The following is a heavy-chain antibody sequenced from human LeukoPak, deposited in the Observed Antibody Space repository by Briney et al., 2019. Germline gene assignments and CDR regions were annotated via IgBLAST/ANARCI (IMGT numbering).Heavy chain of an antibody. Sequence: PGGSLRLSCAASGFTFSSYGMHWVRQAPGKGLEWVAFIRYDGSNKFYADSVKGRFTISRDNPRNTLYLQMNSLRAEDTAVYYCARASYYDILTGYYRPYYYYYMDVWGKGTTVTVSS. J-gene: IGHJ6*03. CDR1: GFTFSSYG. CDR3: ARASYYDILTGYYRPYYYYYMDV. D-gene: IGHD3-9*01. V-gene: IGHV3-30*02. CDR2: IRYDGSNK.